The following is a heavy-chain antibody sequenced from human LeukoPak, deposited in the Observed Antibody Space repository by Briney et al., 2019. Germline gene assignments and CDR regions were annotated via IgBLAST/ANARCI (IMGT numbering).Heavy chain of an antibody. CDR1: GFTFSSYA. J-gene: IGHJ4*02. CDR3: AKDIIDGSGSYWYYFDY. Sequence: GGSLRLSCAASGFTFSSYAMHWVRQAPGKGLEWVAVISYDGSNKYYADSVKGRFTISRDNAKNSLYLQMNSLRAEDTALYYCAKDIIDGSGSYWYYFDYWGQGTLVTVSS. CDR2: ISYDGSNK. V-gene: IGHV3-30-3*01. D-gene: IGHD3-10*01.